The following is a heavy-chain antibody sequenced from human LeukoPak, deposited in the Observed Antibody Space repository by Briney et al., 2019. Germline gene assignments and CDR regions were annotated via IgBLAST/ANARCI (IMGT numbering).Heavy chain of an antibody. V-gene: IGHV3-30*02. CDR1: GFTFSDYG. D-gene: IGHD6-13*01. J-gene: IGHJ4*02. CDR3: AKDILEAGLFFDY. CDR2: IRYDGSNK. Sequence: GGSLRLSCAASGFTFSDYGMHWVRQTPGKGLEWVTFIRYDGSNKYYADSVKGRFTISRDNSKNTLYLQMNSLRTEDTAVYYCAKDILEAGLFFDYWGLGTLVTVSS.